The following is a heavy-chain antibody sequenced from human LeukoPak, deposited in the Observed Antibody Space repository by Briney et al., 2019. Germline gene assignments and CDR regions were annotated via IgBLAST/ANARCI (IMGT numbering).Heavy chain of an antibody. J-gene: IGHJ4*02. CDR3: ARVAEGEQWLVHD. Sequence: GGSLRLSCAASGFTFSSYAMHWVRQAPGKGLEWVAVISYDGSNKCYADSVKGRFTISRDNSKNTLYLQMNSLRAEDTAVYYCARVAEGEQWLVHDWGQGTLVTVSS. D-gene: IGHD6-19*01. V-gene: IGHV3-30*04. CDR1: GFTFSSYA. CDR2: ISYDGSNK.